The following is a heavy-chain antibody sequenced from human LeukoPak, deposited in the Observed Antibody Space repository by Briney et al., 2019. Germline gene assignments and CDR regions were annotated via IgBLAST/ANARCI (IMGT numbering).Heavy chain of an antibody. V-gene: IGHV3-74*01. CDR1: GFTFSSYW. J-gene: IGHJ4*02. CDR3: AKDVDYYDSNLIEG. Sequence: GGSLRLSCAASGFTFSSYWMHWVRQAPGKGLVWVSRINSDGSSTSYADSVKGRFTISRDNAKNSLYLQMNSLRAEDTALYYCAKDVDYYDSNLIEGWGQGTLVTVSS. D-gene: IGHD3-22*01. CDR2: INSDGSST.